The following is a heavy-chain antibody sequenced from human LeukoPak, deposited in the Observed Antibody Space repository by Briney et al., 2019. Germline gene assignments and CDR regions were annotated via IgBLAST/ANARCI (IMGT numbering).Heavy chain of an antibody. V-gene: IGHV4-59*08. CDR3: ARSLLLGGSARRGYYYGMDV. Sequence: SETLSLTCTVSGGSISSYYWSWIRQPPGKGLEWIGYIYYSGSTNYNPSLKSRVTISVDTSKNQFSLKLSSLTAADTAVYYCARSLLLGGSARRGYYYGMDVWGQGTTVTVSS. D-gene: IGHD1-26*01. CDR2: IYYSGST. CDR1: GGSISSYY. J-gene: IGHJ6*02.